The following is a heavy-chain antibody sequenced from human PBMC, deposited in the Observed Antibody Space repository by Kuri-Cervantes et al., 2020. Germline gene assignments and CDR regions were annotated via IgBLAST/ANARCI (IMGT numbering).Heavy chain of an antibody. Sequence: ESLKISCAVYGGSFSTYYWTWIRQPPGKGLEWIGSIYHSGSTYYNPSLKSRVTISVDTSKNQFSLKLSSVTAADTAVYYCARLGSGWVQHWGQGTLVTVSS. V-gene: IGHV4-34*01. D-gene: IGHD6-19*01. CDR3: ARLGSGWVQH. CDR2: IYHSGST. CDR1: GGSFSTYY. J-gene: IGHJ1*01.